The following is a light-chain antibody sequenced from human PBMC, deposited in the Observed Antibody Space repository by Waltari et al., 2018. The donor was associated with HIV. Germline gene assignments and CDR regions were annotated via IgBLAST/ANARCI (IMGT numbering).Light chain of an antibody. V-gene: IGLV1-44*01. J-gene: IGLJ2*01. Sequence: QSVLPPPPSASTPPGRRTTSSSSGRTTNVGSYVLCWYQQVPGTAPKLLIYKNNQRPSGVPDRFSGSKSGTSASLAISGLQSDDEADYYCAAWDDNLNALFGGGTRLTVL. CDR3: AAWDDNLNAL. CDR1: TTNVGSYV. CDR2: KNN.